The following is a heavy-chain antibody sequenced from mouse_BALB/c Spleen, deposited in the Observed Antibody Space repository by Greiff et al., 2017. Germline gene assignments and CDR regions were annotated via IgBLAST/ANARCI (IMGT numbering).Heavy chain of an antibody. CDR3: ARYGTTRDAMDY. CDR1: GYSFTSYW. J-gene: IGHJ4*01. Sequence: VKLVESGPQLVRPGASVKISCKASGYSFTSYWMHWVKQRPGQGLEWIGMIDPSDSETRLNQKFKDKATLTVDKSSSTAYMQLSSPTSEDSAVYYCARYGTTRDAMDYWGQGTSVTVSS. D-gene: IGHD1-1*01. V-gene: IGHV1S126*01. CDR2: IDPSDSET.